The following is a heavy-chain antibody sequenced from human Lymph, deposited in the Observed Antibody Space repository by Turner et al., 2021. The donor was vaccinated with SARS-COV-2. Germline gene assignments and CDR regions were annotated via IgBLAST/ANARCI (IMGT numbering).Heavy chain of an antibody. D-gene: IGHD3-10*01. V-gene: IGHV3-33*01. Sequence: VQRVESGGGVAKPGRSLSLSCEASGFTFSSYGMHWVRQAAGKGLEGVAVICYYGSNKYYADSVKGRFTISRDNSKNTLYLQMNSLRAEDTAVYFCARDLRFGELPAADHWGQGTLVTVSS. CDR3: ARDLRFGELPAADH. J-gene: IGHJ4*02. CDR1: GFTFSSYG. CDR2: ICYYGSNK.